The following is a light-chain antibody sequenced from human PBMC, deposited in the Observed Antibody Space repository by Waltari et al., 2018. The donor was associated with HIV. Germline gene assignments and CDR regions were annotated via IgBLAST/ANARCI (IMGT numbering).Light chain of an antibody. CDR3: QQYYRTPPA. J-gene: IGKJ1*01. V-gene: IGKV4-1*01. CDR2: WAS. Sequence: DVVMTQSPDALVGSLGERVTINCNSSQSILSNSNKKNYLAWYQQRPGQPPKLVVYWASTREAGVPARFSGSGSGTDFTLTINNLQAEDAAIYYCQQYYRTPPAFGQGTKVEI. CDR1: QSILSNSNKKNY.